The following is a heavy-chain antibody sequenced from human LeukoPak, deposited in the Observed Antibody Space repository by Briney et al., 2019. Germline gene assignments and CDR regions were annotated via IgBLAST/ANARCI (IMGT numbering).Heavy chain of an antibody. D-gene: IGHD3-16*02. CDR2: TYYSGST. CDR1: GGSISSGDSY. Sequence: SETLSLTCTVSGGSISSGDSYWTWIRQPPGKGLEWIGNTYYSGSTDHNPSLKSRVIISVDTSKNQFSLKLSSVTAADTALYYCARHNNYDYIWGSYRPTGGFDYWGQGTLVTVSS. V-gene: IGHV4-30-4*01. CDR3: ARHNNYDYIWGSYRPTGGFDY. J-gene: IGHJ4*02.